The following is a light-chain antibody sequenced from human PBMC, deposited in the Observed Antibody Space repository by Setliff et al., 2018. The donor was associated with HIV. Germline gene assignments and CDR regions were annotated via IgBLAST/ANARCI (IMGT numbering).Light chain of an antibody. CDR3: TSYTTSRTVV. CDR2: DVT. Sequence: QSALAQPASVSGSPGQSITISCTGSSGDVGGYNYVSWYQHHPGKAPKLMIYDVTNRPSGVSNRFSGSKSGNTASLTISGLQAEDEADYYCTSYTTSRTVVFGGGTK. CDR1: SGDVGGYNY. J-gene: IGLJ2*01. V-gene: IGLV2-14*03.